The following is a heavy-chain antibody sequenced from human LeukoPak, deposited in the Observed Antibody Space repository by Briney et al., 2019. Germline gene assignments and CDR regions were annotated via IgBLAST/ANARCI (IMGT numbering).Heavy chain of an antibody. J-gene: IGHJ4*02. V-gene: IGHV3-23*01. CDR1: GFSFSSYA. Sequence: PGGSLRLSCAASGFSFSSYAMSWVRQAPGKGLEWVSAISDSGDSTYYADSVKGRFTISRDNSNNTLYLQMNSLRAEDTAVYYCAKVGPDDYYFDYWGQGTLVTVSS. CDR3: AKVGPDDYYFDY. D-gene: IGHD3-16*01. CDR2: ISDSGDST.